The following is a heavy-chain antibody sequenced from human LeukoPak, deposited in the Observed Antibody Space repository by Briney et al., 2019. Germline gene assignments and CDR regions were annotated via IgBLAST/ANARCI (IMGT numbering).Heavy chain of an antibody. D-gene: IGHD4-17*01. J-gene: IGHJ4*02. CDR1: GFTFDDYG. CDR3: ARGGDYPFDY. V-gene: IGHV3-74*01. CDR2: SNSDGSST. Sequence: GGSLRLSCAASGFTFDDYGMSWVRQAPGKGLVWVSRSNSDGSSTNYADSVKGRFTISRDNAKNTLYLQMNSLRAEDTAVYYCARGGDYPFDYWGQGTLVTVSS.